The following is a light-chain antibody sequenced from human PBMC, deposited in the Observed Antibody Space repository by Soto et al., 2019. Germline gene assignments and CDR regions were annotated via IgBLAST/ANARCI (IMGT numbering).Light chain of an antibody. CDR2: QAS. V-gene: IGKV1-5*01. CDR1: QGISNW. CDR3: QQYNSYS. J-gene: IGKJ1*01. Sequence: DIQRPQFLSPLPASVEARVPTPARASQGISNWLAWFKQKPGPAPKLLIYQASTLESGVPSRFSGSGSGTEFTLTISSLQPDDFATYYCQQYNSYSFGQGTKVEMK.